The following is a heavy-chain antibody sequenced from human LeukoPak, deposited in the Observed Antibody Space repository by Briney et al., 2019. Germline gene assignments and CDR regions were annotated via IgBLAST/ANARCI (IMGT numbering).Heavy chain of an antibody. V-gene: IGHV4-4*02. CDR1: GGSISSNNW. CDR2: IYHSGST. CDR3: YSAFDWFNFDY. Sequence: PSETLSLTCAVSGGSISSNNWWSWVRQPPGKGLEWIGEIYHSGSTNYNPSLKSRVTISVDTSKNQFSLKLSSVTAADTAVYYCYSAFDWFNFDYWGQGTLVTVSS. J-gene: IGHJ4*02. D-gene: IGHD3-9*01.